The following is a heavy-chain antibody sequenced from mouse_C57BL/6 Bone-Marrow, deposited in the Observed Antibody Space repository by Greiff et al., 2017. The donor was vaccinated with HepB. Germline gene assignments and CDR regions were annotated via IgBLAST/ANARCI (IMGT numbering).Heavy chain of an antibody. Sequence: EVKLMESGPGLVKPSQSLSLTCSVTGYSITSGYYWNWIRQFPGTKLEWMGYISYDGSNNYNPSLKNLISITRDTSKNQFFLKLNSVTTEDTATYYCAREGYGSSRAMDYWGQGTSVTVSS. V-gene: IGHV3-6*01. CDR1: GYSITSGYY. CDR3: AREGYGSSRAMDY. D-gene: IGHD1-1*01. J-gene: IGHJ4*01. CDR2: ISYDGSN.